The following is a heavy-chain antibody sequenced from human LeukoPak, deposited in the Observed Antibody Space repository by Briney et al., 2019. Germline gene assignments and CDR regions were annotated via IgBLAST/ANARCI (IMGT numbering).Heavy chain of an antibody. J-gene: IGHJ6*02. CDR3: AGGPGVLAIAEYYGMAV. V-gene: IGHV3-48*03. Sequence: PGGSLRLSCAASGFTFSNYEMNWVRQAPGKGLEWVSYISSGGSTRYYTDSVKGRFTISRDNTKNSMYLQMNSLRAGDTAVYYCAGGPGVLAIAEYYGMAVWGQGTTVTVSS. CDR2: ISSGGSTR. CDR1: GFTFSNYE. D-gene: IGHD2-8*02.